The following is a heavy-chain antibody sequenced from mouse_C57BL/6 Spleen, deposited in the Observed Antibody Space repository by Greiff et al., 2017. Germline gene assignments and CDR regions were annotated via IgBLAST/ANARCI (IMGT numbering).Heavy chain of an antibody. D-gene: IGHD1-1*01. J-gene: IGHJ4*01. CDR3: AYPGYYGSDAMAY. V-gene: IGHV2-3*01. CDR1: GFSLTSDG. Sequence: VHLVESGPGLVAPSQSLSITCTVSGFSLTSDGVSWVRQPPGKGLEWLGVIWGDGSTNYHSALISKLSISKDNSNRQVFLQLNSLQTADTASYSCAYPGYYGSDAMAYWGQGTSVTVST. CDR2: IWGDGST.